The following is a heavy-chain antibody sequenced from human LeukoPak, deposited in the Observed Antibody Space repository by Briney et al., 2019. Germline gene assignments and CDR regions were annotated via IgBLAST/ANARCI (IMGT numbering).Heavy chain of an antibody. CDR1: ASSISSGTYY. D-gene: IGHD2/OR15-2a*01. V-gene: IGHV4-39*01. CDR2: IYYTGKT. J-gene: IGHJ4*02. Sequence: SETLSLSCTVSASSISSGTYYWGWIRQPPGKGLEWIGTIYYTGKTFYSPSLKSRVTISVDTSTNQFSLNLSSVTAADTAVYYCARLQISTSFYYFDSWGQGTLVTVSS. CDR3: ARLQISTSFYYFDS.